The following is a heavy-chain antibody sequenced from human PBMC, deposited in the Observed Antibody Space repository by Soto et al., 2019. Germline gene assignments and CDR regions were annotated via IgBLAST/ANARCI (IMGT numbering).Heavy chain of an antibody. CDR1: GFTFSSYG. CDR2: ISYDGSNK. Sequence: QVQLVESGGGVVQPGRSLRLSCAASGFTFSSYGMHWVRQAPGKGLEWVAVISYDGSNKYYADSVKGRFTISKDNSKNALYLQINSLRAEDTAVYYCARGDYDFWSGYYPTYYCDYWGQGTLVTVSS. CDR3: ARGDYDFWSGYYPTYYCDY. V-gene: IGHV3-30*03. D-gene: IGHD3-3*01. J-gene: IGHJ4*02.